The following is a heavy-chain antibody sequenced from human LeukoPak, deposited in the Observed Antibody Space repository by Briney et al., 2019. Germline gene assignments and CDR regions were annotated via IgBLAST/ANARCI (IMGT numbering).Heavy chain of an antibody. CDR1: GFTFDDYG. D-gene: IGHD5-12*01. CDR3: ARDSGYDSYYYYGMDV. V-gene: IGHV3-20*04. CDR2: INWNGGST. Sequence: GGSLRLPCAASGFTFDDYGMSWVRQAPGKGLEWVSGINWNGGSTGYADSVKGRFTISRDNAKNSLYLQMNSLRAEDTALYYCARDSGYDSYYYYGMDVWGQGTTVTVSS. J-gene: IGHJ6*02.